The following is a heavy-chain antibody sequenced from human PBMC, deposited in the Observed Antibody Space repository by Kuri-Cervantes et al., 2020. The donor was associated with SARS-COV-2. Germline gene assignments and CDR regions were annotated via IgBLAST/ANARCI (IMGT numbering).Heavy chain of an antibody. CDR3: ARGSPSGWYRVYDY. CDR1: GFTFSSYS. D-gene: IGHD6-19*01. CDR2: ISSSSSYI. V-gene: IGHV3-21*01. J-gene: IGHJ4*02. Sequence: GESLKISCAASGFTFSSYSMNWVRQAPGKGLEWVSSISSSSSYIYYADSVKGRFTISRDNAKNTLYLQMNSLRAEDTAVYYCARGSPSGWYRVYDYWGQGTLVTVSS.